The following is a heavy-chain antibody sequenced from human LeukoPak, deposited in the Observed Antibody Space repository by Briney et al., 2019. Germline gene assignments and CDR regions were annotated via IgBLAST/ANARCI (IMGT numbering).Heavy chain of an antibody. CDR3: AKDAGGGGSGDYGMDV. CDR2: ISWDGGST. V-gene: IGHV3-43D*04. Sequence: GGSLRLSCAASGFTFDDYAMHWVRQAPGKGLEWVSLISWDGGSTYYADSVKGRFTISRDNSENSLYLQMNSLRAEDTALYYCAKDAGGGGSGDYGMDVWGKGTTVTVSS. D-gene: IGHD3-10*01. CDR1: GFTFDDYA. J-gene: IGHJ6*04.